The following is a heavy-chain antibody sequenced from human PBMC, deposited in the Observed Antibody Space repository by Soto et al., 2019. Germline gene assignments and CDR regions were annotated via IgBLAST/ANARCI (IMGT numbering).Heavy chain of an antibody. CDR3: AIVIGLRYFDWPFEY. CDR1: GGPFTNYT. CDR2: IIPMFGTT. Sequence: QVQLVQSGAEVKKPGSSEKVSCKASGGPFTNYTISWVRQAPGQGLEWMGGIIPMFGTTNHAQKFQGRVTINANKATTAAHMELSSLRSEDTAVYYWAIVIGLRYFDWPFEYWGQGTLVTVSS. V-gene: IGHV1-69*06. D-gene: IGHD3-9*01. J-gene: IGHJ4*02.